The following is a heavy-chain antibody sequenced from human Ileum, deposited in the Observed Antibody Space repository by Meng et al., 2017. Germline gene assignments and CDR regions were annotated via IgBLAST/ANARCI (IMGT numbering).Heavy chain of an antibody. Sequence: VQLQRLGAGRLKPSETLSLTCAVFGGSLSGYYCNWFRQPPGKGLEWIGGSDHFGNTIHNPSLKGRLTISVDTSKTKIYLRLTSVIAADTAVYYCVYFWSGYFTSGQGTLVTVSS. CDR3: VYFWSGYFT. CDR1: GGSLSGYY. CDR2: SDHFGNT. D-gene: IGHD3-3*01. V-gene: IGHV4-34*01. J-gene: IGHJ5*02.